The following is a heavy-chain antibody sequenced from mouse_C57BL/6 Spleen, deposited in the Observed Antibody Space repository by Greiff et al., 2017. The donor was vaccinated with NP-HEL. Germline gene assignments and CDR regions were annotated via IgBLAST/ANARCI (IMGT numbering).Heavy chain of an antibody. J-gene: IGHJ3*01. CDR3: ASAYGSSYVFAY. CDR1: GYSFTDDN. CDR2: INPNYGTT. Sequence: VQLQQSGPELVKPGASVKISCKASGYSFTDDNMNWVKQSNGKSLEWIGVINPNYGTTSYNQKFKGKATLTVDQSSSTAYMQLNSLTAEDSAVYYWASAYGSSYVFAYWGQGTLVTVSA. V-gene: IGHV1-39*01. D-gene: IGHD1-1*01.